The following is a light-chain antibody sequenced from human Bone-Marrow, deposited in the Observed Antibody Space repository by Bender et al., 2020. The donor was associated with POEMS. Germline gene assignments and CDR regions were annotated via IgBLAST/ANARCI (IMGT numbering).Light chain of an antibody. CDR2: DVT. CDR1: SSDVGSYNY. Sequence: QSALTQPASVSGSPGQSITISCTGTSSDVGSYNYVSWYQQHPGKVPKLMIYDVTERPSGVPDRFSGSKSDNTASLTVSGLQAEDEADYYCSSYGGSNNLVFGGGTKLTVL. J-gene: IGLJ2*01. CDR3: SSYGGSNNLV. V-gene: IGLV2-8*01.